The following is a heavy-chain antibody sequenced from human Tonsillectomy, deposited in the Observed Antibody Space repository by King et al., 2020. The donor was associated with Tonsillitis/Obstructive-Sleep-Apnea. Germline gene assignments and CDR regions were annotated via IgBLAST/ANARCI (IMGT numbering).Heavy chain of an antibody. D-gene: IGHD5-12*01. CDR3: AREGHRGYSGYDRDYYYYYMDV. V-gene: IGHV3-72*01. J-gene: IGHJ6*03. Sequence: VQLVESGGGLVQPGGSLRLSCAASGFTFSDHYMDWVRQAPGKGLEWVGRTRNKANSYTTEYAASVKGRLTISRDDSKNSLYLQMNSLKTEDTAMYYCAREGHRGYSGYDRDYYYYYMDVWGKGTTVTVSS. CDR2: TRNKANSYTT. CDR1: GFTFSDHY.